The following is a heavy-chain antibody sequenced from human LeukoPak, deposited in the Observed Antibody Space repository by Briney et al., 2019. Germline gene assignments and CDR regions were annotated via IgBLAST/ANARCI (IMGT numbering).Heavy chain of an antibody. J-gene: IGHJ4*02. CDR1: GFIFSSYA. CDR2: IYSGGST. D-gene: IGHD6-13*01. CDR3: ARGGAAAGTGY. V-gene: IGHV3-53*04. Sequence: GGSLRLSCAASGFIFSSYAMTWVRQAPGKGLEWVSVIYSGGSTYYADSVKGRFTISRHNSKNTLYLQMNSLRAEDTAVYYCARGGAAAGTGYCGQGTLVTVSS.